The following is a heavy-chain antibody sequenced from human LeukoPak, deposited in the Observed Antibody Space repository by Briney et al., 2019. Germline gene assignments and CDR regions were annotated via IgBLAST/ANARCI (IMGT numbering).Heavy chain of an antibody. D-gene: IGHD4-17*01. CDR2: IWYDGSNK. V-gene: IGHV3-33*06. J-gene: IGHJ4*02. Sequence: GGSLRLSCAASGFTFSNAWMSWVRQAPGKGLEWVAVIWYDGSNKYYADSVKGRFTISRDNSKNTLYLQMNSLRAEDTAVYYCAKDPDYGDYFDYWGQGTLVTVSS. CDR1: GFTFSNAW. CDR3: AKDPDYGDYFDY.